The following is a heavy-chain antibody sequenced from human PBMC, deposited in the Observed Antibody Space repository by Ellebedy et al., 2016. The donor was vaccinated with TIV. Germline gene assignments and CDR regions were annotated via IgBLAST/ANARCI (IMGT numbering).Heavy chain of an antibody. CDR2: INNDGSST. CDR3: AREVVGGQGDMDV. D-gene: IGHD2-15*01. V-gene: IGHV3-74*01. Sequence: PGGSLRLSCAASGFTFSSYWMHWVRQAPGKGLVWVSGINNDGSSTYYADSVKGRFTLSRDNSKNTLYLQMNSLRAEDTAVYYCAREVVGGQGDMDVWGQGTTVTVSS. J-gene: IGHJ6*02. CDR1: GFTFSSYW.